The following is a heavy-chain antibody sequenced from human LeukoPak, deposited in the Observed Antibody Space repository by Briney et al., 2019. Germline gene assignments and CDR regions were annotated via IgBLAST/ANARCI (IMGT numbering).Heavy chain of an antibody. J-gene: IGHJ4*02. Sequence: GASLRLSCAASGFTFSNYAMSRVRQAPGRGLEWASTISGGGDSIYYADSVKGRFTISRDNSKNTLYLQMKSLRVEDTAVYYCAKESPQFDYWGQGTLVTVSS. CDR3: AKESPQFDY. CDR1: GFTFSNYA. CDR2: ISGGGDSI. V-gene: IGHV3-23*01.